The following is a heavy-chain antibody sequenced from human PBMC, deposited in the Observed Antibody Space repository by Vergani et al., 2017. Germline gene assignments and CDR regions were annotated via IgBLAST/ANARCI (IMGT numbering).Heavy chain of an antibody. V-gene: IGHV4-59*01. CDR1: GGSISSYY. CDR3: ALPTTGGAFDI. D-gene: IGHD1-26*01. J-gene: IGHJ3*02. Sequence: QVQLQESGPGLVKPSETLSLTCTVSGGSISSYYWSWIRQPPGKGLEWIGYIYYSGSTNYNPSLKSRVTISVDTSKNQFSLKLSSVTAADTAVYYCALPTTGGAFDIWGQGTMVIVSS. CDR2: IYYSGST.